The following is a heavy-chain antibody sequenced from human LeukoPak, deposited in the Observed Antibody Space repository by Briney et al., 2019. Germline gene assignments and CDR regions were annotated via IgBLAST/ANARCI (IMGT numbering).Heavy chain of an antibody. D-gene: IGHD6-19*01. Sequence: ASVKVSCKASGYTFTSYYMHWVRQAPGQGLEWMGIINPSGGSTSYAQKFQGRVTMTRDMSTSTVYMELSSLRSEDTAVYYCAKGTHAVAGLLAFDIWGQGTMVTVSS. CDR3: AKGTHAVAGLLAFDI. CDR1: GYTFTSYY. CDR2: INPSGGST. V-gene: IGHV1-46*01. J-gene: IGHJ3*02.